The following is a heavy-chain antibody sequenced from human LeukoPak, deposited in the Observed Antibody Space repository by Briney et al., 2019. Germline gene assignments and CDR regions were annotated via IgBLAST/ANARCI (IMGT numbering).Heavy chain of an antibody. CDR2: ISSSGSTI. V-gene: IGHV3-48*03. CDR1: GFTFSSYE. J-gene: IGHJ6*04. Sequence: GGSLRLSCAASGFTFSSYEMNWVRQAPGKGLEWVSYISSSGSTIYYADSVKGRFTISRGNAKNSLYLQMNSLRAEDTAAYYCARDPLPYCSGGSCYPVWGKGTTVTVSS. D-gene: IGHD2-15*01. CDR3: ARDPLPYCSGGSCYPV.